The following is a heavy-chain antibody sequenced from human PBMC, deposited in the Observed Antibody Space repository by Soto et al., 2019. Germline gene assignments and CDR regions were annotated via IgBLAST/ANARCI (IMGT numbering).Heavy chain of an antibody. CDR3: AREGGGYDILTGYYRPFDY. D-gene: IGHD3-9*01. CDR1: GYTFTSYG. Sequence: ASVKVSCKASGYTFTSYGISWVRQAPGQGLEWMGWISAYNGNTNYAQKLQGRVTMTTDTSTSTAYMELRSLRSDDTAVYYCAREGGGYDILTGYYRPFDYWGQGTLVTVPQ. CDR2: ISAYNGNT. V-gene: IGHV1-18*01. J-gene: IGHJ4*02.